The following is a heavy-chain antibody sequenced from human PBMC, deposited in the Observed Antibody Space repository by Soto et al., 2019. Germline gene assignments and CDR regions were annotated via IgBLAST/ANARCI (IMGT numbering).Heavy chain of an antibody. Sequence: ASVKVSCKASGYTFTSYYMHWVRQAPGQGLEWMGIINPSGGSTSYAQKFQGRVTMTRDTSTSTVYMELSSLRSEDTAVYYCARDKDTAMVYYYYYYGMDVWGQGTTVTVSS. J-gene: IGHJ6*02. CDR3: ARDKDTAMVYYYYYYGMDV. V-gene: IGHV1-46*01. D-gene: IGHD5-18*01. CDR2: INPSGGST. CDR1: GYTFTSYY.